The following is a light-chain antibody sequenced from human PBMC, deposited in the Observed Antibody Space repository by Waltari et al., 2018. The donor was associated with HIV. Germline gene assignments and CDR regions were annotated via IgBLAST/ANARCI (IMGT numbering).Light chain of an antibody. CDR3: HQYYRAPWT. CDR2: WAS. CDR1: QSVLYSSDNKNY. V-gene: IGKV4-1*01. J-gene: IGKJ1*01. Sequence: DIVMTQSPDSLAVSLGETATINCKSSQSVLYSSDNKNYLAWSQQKPGQPPKLLFYWASTRESGVPDRFSGSGSGTDFALTISSLQAEDVAVYYCHQYYRAPWTFGQGTKVEI.